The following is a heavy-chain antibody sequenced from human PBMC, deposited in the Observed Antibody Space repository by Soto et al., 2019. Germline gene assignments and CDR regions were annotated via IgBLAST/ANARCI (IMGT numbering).Heavy chain of an antibody. V-gene: IGHV3-74*01. CDR1: GFTFSSYW. CDR2: INSDASTT. Sequence: GGSLRLSCAASGFTFSSYWMHWVRQAPGKGLVWVSRINSDASTTTYADSVKGRFIVSRDNAKNTLYLQMDTLRAEDTAVYFCVTAVADTLDVWGRGTMVTVS. D-gene: IGHD6-19*01. J-gene: IGHJ3*01. CDR3: VTAVADTLDV.